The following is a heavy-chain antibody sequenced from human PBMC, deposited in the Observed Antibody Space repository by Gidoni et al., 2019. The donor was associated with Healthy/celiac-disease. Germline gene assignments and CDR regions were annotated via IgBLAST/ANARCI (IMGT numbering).Heavy chain of an antibody. CDR3: AREDGGGAWFDP. D-gene: IGHD1-26*01. V-gene: IGHV4-61*02. Sequence: QVQLQESGPGLVKPSQTLSLTCTVPGGSISSGSYYWSWIRQPAGKGLEWIGRIYTSGSTNYNPSLKSRVTISVDTSKNQFSLKLSSVTAADTAVYYCAREDGGGAWFDPWGQGTLVTVSS. CDR1: GGSISSGSYY. CDR2: IYTSGST. J-gene: IGHJ5*02.